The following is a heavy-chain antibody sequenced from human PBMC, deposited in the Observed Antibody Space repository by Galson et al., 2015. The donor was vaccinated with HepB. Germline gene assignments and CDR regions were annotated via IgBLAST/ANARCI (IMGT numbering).Heavy chain of an antibody. J-gene: IGHJ4*02. CDR1: GFTFSSYS. D-gene: IGHD2-2*01. CDR3: ARDPGVVVPVPFDY. V-gene: IGHV3-21*01. CDR2: ISSSSSYI. Sequence: SLRLSCAASGFTFSSYSMNWVRQAPGKGLGWVSSISSSSSYIYYADSVKGRFTISRDNAKNSLYLQMNSLRAEDTAVYYCARDPGVVVPVPFDYWGQGTLVTVSS.